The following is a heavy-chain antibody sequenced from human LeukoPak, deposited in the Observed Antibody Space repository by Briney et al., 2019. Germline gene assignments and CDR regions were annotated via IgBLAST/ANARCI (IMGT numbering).Heavy chain of an antibody. CDR3: ARAHCSGGSCYSGDLVDY. CDR2: INTDGSST. V-gene: IGHV3-74*01. Sequence: GGSLRLSCAASGFTFSRYWMHWVRQAPGKGLVWDSRINTDGSSTSYADSVKGRFTISRDNAKNTLYLQMNSLRAEDTAVYYCARAHCSGGSCYSGDLVDYWGQGTLVTVSS. J-gene: IGHJ4*02. D-gene: IGHD2-15*01. CDR1: GFTFSRYW.